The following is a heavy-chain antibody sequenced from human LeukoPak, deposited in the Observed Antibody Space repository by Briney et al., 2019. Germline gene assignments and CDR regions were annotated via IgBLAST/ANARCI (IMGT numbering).Heavy chain of an antibody. Sequence: ASVKVSCKASGYIFTSYNIYWVRQAPGQGLEWMGWISGYNGNTNYAQKFQGRVTMTTDTSTSTVYMELRSLRSDDTAVYYCARSDRTDFYFDYWGQGTLVTVFS. CDR1: GYIFTSYN. CDR3: ARSDRTDFYFDY. J-gene: IGHJ4*02. CDR2: ISGYNGNT. V-gene: IGHV1-18*04. D-gene: IGHD1-14*01.